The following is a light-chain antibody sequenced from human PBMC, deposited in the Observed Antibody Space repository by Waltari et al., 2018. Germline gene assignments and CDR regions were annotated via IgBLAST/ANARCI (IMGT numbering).Light chain of an antibody. V-gene: IGLV3-25*03. Sequence: FQLTQSPSVSVSPGQTARITCSGSDLPNQYSYWYQQKPGQAPVLIIFKDSGGPSGIPERFSASRSGTVVTLTINGVLAEDEADYYCQATDSRVFGGGTKLTV. CDR2: KDS. J-gene: IGLJ2*01. CDR3: QATDSRV. CDR1: DLPNQY.